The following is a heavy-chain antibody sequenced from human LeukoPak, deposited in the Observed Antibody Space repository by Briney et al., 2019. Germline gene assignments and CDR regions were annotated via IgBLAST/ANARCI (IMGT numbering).Heavy chain of an antibody. Sequence: ASVKVSCKASGGTFSNYAISWVRQAPGQGLEWMGGIIPIFGTANYAQKFQGRVTITTDESTSTAYMELSSLRSEDTAVYYCARVGWNYYDSSGPDPPLRNWFDPWGQGTLVTVSS. J-gene: IGHJ5*02. V-gene: IGHV1-69*05. CDR3: ARVGWNYYDSSGPDPPLRNWFDP. CDR2: IIPIFGTA. CDR1: GGTFSNYA. D-gene: IGHD3-22*01.